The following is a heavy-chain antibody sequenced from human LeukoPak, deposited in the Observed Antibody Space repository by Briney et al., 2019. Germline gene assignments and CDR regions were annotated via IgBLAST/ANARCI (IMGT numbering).Heavy chain of an antibody. CDR3: AKDGGYASSGYYYFDY. D-gene: IGHD3-22*01. Sequence: AGGSLRLSCAASGFTFSSYAMSWVRQAPGKGLEWVSAISGSGGSTYYADSVKGRFTISRDNSKNTLYLQMNSLRAEDTAVYYCAKDGGYASSGYYYFDYWGRGTLVTVSS. J-gene: IGHJ4*02. CDR2: ISGSGGST. V-gene: IGHV3-23*01. CDR1: GFTFSSYA.